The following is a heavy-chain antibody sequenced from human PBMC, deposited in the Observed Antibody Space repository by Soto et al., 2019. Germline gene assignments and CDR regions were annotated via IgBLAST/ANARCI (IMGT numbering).Heavy chain of an antibody. Sequence: VGSLRLSCAASGFTFSSYGMHWVRQAPGKGLEWVAVISYDGSNKYYADSVKGRFTISRDNSKNTLYLQMNSLRAEDTAVYYCAKDSDCSGGSCYSWPGYWGQGTLVTVSS. CDR2: ISYDGSNK. D-gene: IGHD2-15*01. CDR3: AKDSDCSGGSCYSWPGY. V-gene: IGHV3-30*18. J-gene: IGHJ4*02. CDR1: GFTFSSYG.